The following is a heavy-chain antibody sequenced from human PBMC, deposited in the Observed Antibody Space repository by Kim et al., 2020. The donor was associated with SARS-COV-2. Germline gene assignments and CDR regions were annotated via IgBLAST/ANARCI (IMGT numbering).Heavy chain of an antibody. CDR3: ARDASKYCSRTSCYSGYYYYGMDV. Sequence: ASVKVSCKASGYTFTNYGVSWVRQAPGQGLEWMGWISLYNDKSNYAQKFQGRVTLTADTSTSTAYMELRSLRSDDTAVYYCARDASKYCSRTSCYSGYYYYGMDVWGQGTTVPVSS. J-gene: IGHJ6*02. D-gene: IGHD2-2*01. CDR1: GYTFTNYG. CDR2: ISLYNDKS. V-gene: IGHV1-18*01.